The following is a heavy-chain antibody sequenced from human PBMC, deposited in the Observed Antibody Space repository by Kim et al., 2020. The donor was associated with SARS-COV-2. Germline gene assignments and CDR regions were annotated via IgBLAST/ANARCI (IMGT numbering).Heavy chain of an antibody. CDR1: GFTFSTYD. V-gene: IGHV3-48*02. Sequence: GGSLRLSCATSGFTFSTYDMNWVRQAPGKGLEWLSFITKSSTTIYYADSVEGRFTISRDNAKNSLFLQMNSLRDEDTALYYCVRDRMGGAVDMWGQGTMGTVSS. CDR2: ITKSSTTI. J-gene: IGHJ3*02. D-gene: IGHD3-16*01. CDR3: VRDRMGGAVDM.